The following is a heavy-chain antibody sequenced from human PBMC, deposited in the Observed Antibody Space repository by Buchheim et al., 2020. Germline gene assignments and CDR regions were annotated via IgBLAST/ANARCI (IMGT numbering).Heavy chain of an antibody. D-gene: IGHD6-19*01. CDR1: GGPISSSSYY. CDR3: ARSIAVAGTVSGYFDS. J-gene: IGHJ4*02. V-gene: IGHV4-39*01. CDR2: IYYSGNT. Sequence: QLQLQESGPGLVKPSETLSLTCTVSGGPISSSSYYWGWIRQPPGKGLEWIGSIYYSGNTYYNPSLKSRVTISVNTSNNQFFLKLSSVTAADTVVYYCARSIAVAGTVSGYFDSWGQGTL.